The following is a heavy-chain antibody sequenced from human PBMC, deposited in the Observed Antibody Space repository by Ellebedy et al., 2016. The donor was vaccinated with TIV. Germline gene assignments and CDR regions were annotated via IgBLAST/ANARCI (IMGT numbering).Heavy chain of an antibody. V-gene: IGHV3-23*01. CDR3: AKDLSGSYCRLGY. Sequence: GESLKISXAASGFTFSSYAMSWVRQAPGKGLEWVSAISGSGGSTYYADSVKGRFTISRDNSKNTLYLQMNSLRAEDTAVYYCAKDLSGSYCRLGYWGQGTLVTVSS. J-gene: IGHJ4*02. D-gene: IGHD1-26*01. CDR1: GFTFSSYA. CDR2: ISGSGGST.